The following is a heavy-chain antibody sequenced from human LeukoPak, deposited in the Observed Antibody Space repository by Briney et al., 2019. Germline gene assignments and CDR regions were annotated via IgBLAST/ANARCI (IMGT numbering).Heavy chain of an antibody. CDR1: GGSISSYY. J-gene: IGHJ5*02. Sequence: SETLSLTCTVSGGSISSYYWSWIRQPPGKGLEWIGYIYYSGSTNYNPSLKSRVTISVDTSKNQFSLKLSSVTAADTAVYYCAREIVTTVTTVRFDPWGQGTLATVSS. CDR2: IYYSGST. D-gene: IGHD4-17*01. CDR3: AREIVTTVTTVRFDP. V-gene: IGHV4-59*12.